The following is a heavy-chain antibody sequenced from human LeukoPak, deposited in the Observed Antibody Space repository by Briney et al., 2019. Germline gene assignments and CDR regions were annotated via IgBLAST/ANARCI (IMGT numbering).Heavy chain of an antibody. CDR1: GFTFSSYA. J-gene: IGHJ5*02. V-gene: IGHV3-23*01. Sequence: GGSLRLSCAASGFTFSSYAMSWVRQAPGKGMEWVSAISGSGGSTYYADSVKGRFTISRDNSKNTLYLQMHSLRAEDTAVYYCAKTPGIAAAGPGGWFDPWGQGTLVTVSS. CDR2: ISGSGGST. D-gene: IGHD6-13*01. CDR3: AKTPGIAAAGPGGWFDP.